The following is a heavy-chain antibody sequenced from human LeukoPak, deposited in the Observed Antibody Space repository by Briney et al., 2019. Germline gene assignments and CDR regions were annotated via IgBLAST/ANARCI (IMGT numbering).Heavy chain of an antibody. CDR2: INHSGST. V-gene: IGHV4-34*01. CDR3: ARGLKRGLRFLEWLSSFDY. CDR1: GGSFSGYY. Sequence: PSETLSLTCAVYGGSFSGYYWRWIRQPPGKGLEWMGEINHSGSTNYNPSLKSRVTISVDTSKSQFSLKLSSVTAADTAVYYCARGLKRGLRFLEWLSSFDYWGQGTLVTVSS. J-gene: IGHJ4*02. D-gene: IGHD3-3*01.